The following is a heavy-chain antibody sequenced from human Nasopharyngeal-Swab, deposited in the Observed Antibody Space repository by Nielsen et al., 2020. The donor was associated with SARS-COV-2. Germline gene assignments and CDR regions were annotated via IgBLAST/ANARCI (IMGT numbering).Heavy chain of an antibody. Sequence: WVRQAPGQGLEWMGIINPSGGSTSYAQKFQGRVTMTRDTSTSTVYMELSSLRPEDTAVYYCARERLPGGRIVVVPAGGPWFDPWGQGTLVTVSS. J-gene: IGHJ5*02. CDR3: ARERLPGGRIVVVPAGGPWFDP. CDR2: INPSGGST. V-gene: IGHV1-46*01. D-gene: IGHD2-2*01.